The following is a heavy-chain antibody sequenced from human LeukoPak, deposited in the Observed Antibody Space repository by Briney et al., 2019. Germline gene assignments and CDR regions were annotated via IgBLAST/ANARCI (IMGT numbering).Heavy chain of an antibody. CDR1: GDSISRGGYY. Sequence: PSQTLSLTCTVSGDSISRGGYYWSWIRQPPGKGLEWLGYIYYTGPTYYNPSLRGRLAISVDPSRNQFSLKLSSATAADMAVYYCARDSGGYGDYDYWGQGNLVTVPS. V-gene: IGHV4-31*03. D-gene: IGHD4-17*01. CDR3: ARDSGGYGDYDY. CDR2: IYYTGPT. J-gene: IGHJ4*02.